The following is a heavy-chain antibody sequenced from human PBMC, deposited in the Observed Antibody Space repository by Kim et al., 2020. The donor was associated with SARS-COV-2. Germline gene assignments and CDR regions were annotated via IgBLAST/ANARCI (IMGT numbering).Heavy chain of an antibody. V-gene: IGHV3-43*02. Sequence: GGSLRLSCAASGFTFDDYAMHWVRQGPGKGLEWISLISGDGGTTYYADSVKGRFTVSRDNSKNSLYLQMNSLRAEDTAFYYCAKDKLGMGAKDYWGQGTLATVSS. CDR2: ISGDGGTT. D-gene: IGHD1-26*01. CDR1: GFTFDDYA. J-gene: IGHJ4*02. CDR3: AKDKLGMGAKDY.